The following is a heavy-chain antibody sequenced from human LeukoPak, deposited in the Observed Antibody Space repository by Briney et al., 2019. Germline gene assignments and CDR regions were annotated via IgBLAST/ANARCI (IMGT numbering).Heavy chain of an antibody. Sequence: TGGSLRLSCAASGFTFSSYEMNWVRQAPGKGLEWVSLISSSGSTIYYADSVKGRFLLSRDNAKKSLYLQMNSLRAEDTAVYYCARVGTSGPADGFDIWGQGTMVTVSS. V-gene: IGHV3-48*03. CDR3: ARVGTSGPADGFDI. CDR1: GFTFSSYE. D-gene: IGHD2-8*01. CDR2: ISSSGSTI. J-gene: IGHJ3*02.